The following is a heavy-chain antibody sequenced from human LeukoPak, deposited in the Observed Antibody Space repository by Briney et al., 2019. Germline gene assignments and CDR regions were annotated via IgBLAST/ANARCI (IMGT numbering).Heavy chain of an antibody. CDR2: VSSSGDST. Sequence: PGGSLRLSCAASGFTFSNFAMSWVRQSPGKGLEWVSSVSSSGDSTYYADSVKGRFTISRDNPKNTLYLQMNSLRAEDTAVYYCARDVVRWAAAANFDYWGQGTLVTVSS. D-gene: IGHD6-13*01. CDR3: ARDVVRWAAAANFDY. CDR1: GFTFSNFA. V-gene: IGHV3-23*01. J-gene: IGHJ4*02.